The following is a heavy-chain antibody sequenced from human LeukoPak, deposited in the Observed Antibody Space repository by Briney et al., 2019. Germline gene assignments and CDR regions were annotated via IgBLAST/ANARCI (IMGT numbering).Heavy chain of an antibody. Sequence: SETLSLTCTVSGGSISSYYWSWIRQPAGKGLEWIGRIYTSGSTNYNPSLKSRVTMSVDTSKNRFSLKLSSVTAADTAVYYCARDRIGCSSTSCYVYYYYGMDVWGQGTTVTVSS. CDR1: GGSISSYY. V-gene: IGHV4-4*07. D-gene: IGHD2-2*01. CDR3: ARDRIGCSSTSCYVYYYYGMDV. CDR2: IYTSGST. J-gene: IGHJ6*02.